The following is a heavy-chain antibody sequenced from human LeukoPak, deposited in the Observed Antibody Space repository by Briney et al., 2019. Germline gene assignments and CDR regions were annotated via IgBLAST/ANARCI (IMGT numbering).Heavy chain of an antibody. V-gene: IGHV4-39*07. Sequence: PSETLSLTCTVSGGSISSYYWGWIRQPPGKGLEWIGSIYYSGSTYYNPSLKSRVTISVDTSKNQFSLKLSSVTAADTAVYYCASNGGSGSYYSFDYWGQGTLVTVSS. CDR2: IYYSGST. CDR1: GGSISSYY. D-gene: IGHD3-10*01. J-gene: IGHJ4*02. CDR3: ASNGGSGSYYSFDY.